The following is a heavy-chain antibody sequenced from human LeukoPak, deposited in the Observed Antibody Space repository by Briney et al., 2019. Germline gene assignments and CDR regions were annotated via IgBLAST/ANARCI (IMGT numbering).Heavy chain of an antibody. CDR2: INPDSGDT. CDR3: TSDVLGGSGTFDP. Sequence: ASVTVSYKASGYTLTAYYLQWVRQAPGQGLEWMGWINPDSGDTNYLQKFQGRVTMSRDTSINTAYMELSSLTSDDTAVYYCTSDVLGGSGTFDPWGQGTLVTVSS. J-gene: IGHJ5*02. V-gene: IGHV1-2*02. D-gene: IGHD3-10*01. CDR1: GYTLTAYY.